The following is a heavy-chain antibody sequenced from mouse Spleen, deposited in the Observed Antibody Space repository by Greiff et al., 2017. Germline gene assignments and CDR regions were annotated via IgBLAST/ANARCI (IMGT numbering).Heavy chain of an antibody. J-gene: IGHJ2*01. V-gene: IGHV1-82*01. CDR2: IYPGDGDT. CDR3: ARSSYGNSDY. Sequence: VQLQQSGPELVKPGASVKISCKASGYAFSSSWMNWVKQRPGKGLEWIGRIYPGDGDTNYNGKFKGKATLTADKSSSTAYMQLSSLTSEDSAVYFCARSSYGNSDYWGQGTTLTVSS. CDR1: GYAFSSSW. D-gene: IGHD2-1*01.